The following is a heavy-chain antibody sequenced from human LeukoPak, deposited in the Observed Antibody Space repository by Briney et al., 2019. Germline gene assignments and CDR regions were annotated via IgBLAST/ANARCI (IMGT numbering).Heavy chain of an antibody. D-gene: IGHD6-19*01. J-gene: IGHJ5*02. V-gene: IGHV4-61*02. Sequence: SETLSLTCTVSGGSISSGSYYWSWIRQPAGKGLEWIGRIYTSGSTNYNPSLKSRVTISVDTSKNQFSLKLSSVTAADTAVYYCARYSSTNWFGPWGQGTLVTVSS. CDR1: GGSISSGSYY. CDR3: ARYSSTNWFGP. CDR2: IYTSGST.